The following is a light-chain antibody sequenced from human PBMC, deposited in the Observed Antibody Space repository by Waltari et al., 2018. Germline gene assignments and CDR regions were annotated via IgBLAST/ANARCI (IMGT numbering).Light chain of an antibody. J-gene: IGKJ2*02. CDR3: HQTNSFPRT. CDR2: FAS. Sequence: EAVLTQSPGFQSVTPKEKVTFTCRASQSIGSNLHWYQQKPGQSPKLLNKFASQSVSGVPSRFSGSGSGTDFTLTINRLETEDAATYYCHQTNSFPRTFGQGTQLEIK. CDR1: QSIGSN. V-gene: IGKV6-21*01.